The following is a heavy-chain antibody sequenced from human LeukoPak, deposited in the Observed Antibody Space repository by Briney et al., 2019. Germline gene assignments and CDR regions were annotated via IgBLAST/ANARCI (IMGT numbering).Heavy chain of an antibody. CDR3: ARLIRWSVGRYDYDFWSGYPAGDDAFYI. CDR2: INHSGST. J-gene: IGHJ3*02. D-gene: IGHD3-3*01. CDR1: GGSFSGYY. V-gene: IGHV4-34*01. Sequence: SETLSLTCAVYGGSFSGYYWSWIRQPPGKGLEWIGEINHSGSTNYNPSLKSRVTISVDTSKNQFSLKLSSVTAADTAVYYCARLIRWSVGRYDYDFWSGYPAGDDAFYIWGQGTMVTVSS.